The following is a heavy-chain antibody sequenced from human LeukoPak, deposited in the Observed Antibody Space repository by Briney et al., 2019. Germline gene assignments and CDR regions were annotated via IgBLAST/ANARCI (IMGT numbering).Heavy chain of an antibody. D-gene: IGHD3/OR15-3a*01. CDR1: GFTVSSNY. CDR2: NYSGGST. V-gene: IGHV3-66*01. CDR3: ARYGLWAHAFDI. J-gene: IGHJ3*02. Sequence: GGSLRLSCAASGFTVSSNYMNWVRQAPAKGMDWVSGNYSGGSTYYADSVKGRFTISRDNSKNTLYLQMDSLRAEDTAVYYCARYGLWAHAFDIWGQGTMVTVSS.